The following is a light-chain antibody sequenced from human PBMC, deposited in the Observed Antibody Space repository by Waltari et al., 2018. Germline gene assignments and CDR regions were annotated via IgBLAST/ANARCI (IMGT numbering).Light chain of an antibody. CDR1: SGHSSNV. CDR2: VNSDGSH. J-gene: IGLJ3*02. CDR3: QTGGHGTWV. Sequence: QLVLTQSPSASASLGASVKLTCTRSSGHSSNVIAWLQQQPEKGHRYLMTVNSDGSHSKGDEIPDRFSGSSSGAERYLTISSLQSEDEADYYCQTGGHGTWVFGGGTKLTVL. V-gene: IGLV4-69*01.